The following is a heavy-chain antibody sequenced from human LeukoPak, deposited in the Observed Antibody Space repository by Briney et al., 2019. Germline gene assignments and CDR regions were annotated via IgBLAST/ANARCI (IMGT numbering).Heavy chain of an antibody. CDR2: ISSSSSYI. J-gene: IGHJ4*02. Sequence: PGGSLRLSCAASGFTFSSYSMNWVRQAPGKGLEWVSSISSSSSYIYYADSVKGRFTISRDNAKNSLYPQMNSLRAEDTAVYYCARATGYSSGWDFDYWGQGTLVTVSS. CDR3: ARATGYSSGWDFDY. CDR1: GFTFSSYS. D-gene: IGHD6-19*01. V-gene: IGHV3-21*01.